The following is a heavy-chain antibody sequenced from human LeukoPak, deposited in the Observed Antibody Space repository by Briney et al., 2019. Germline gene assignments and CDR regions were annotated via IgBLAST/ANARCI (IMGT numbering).Heavy chain of an antibody. CDR1: GFILSSYG. D-gene: IGHD3-16*02. J-gene: IGHJ4*02. V-gene: IGHV3-33*03. CDR2: TWNDGSKE. CDR3: ARHFTSWDY. Sequence: AGGSLRLSCATSGFILSSYGVLWVRQAPGKGLEWVAVTWNDGSKEYYGDSVQCRFIGSRDNPKNMVYLQMTSLRIEDSAVYYWARHFTSWDYWGQGILVTVSS.